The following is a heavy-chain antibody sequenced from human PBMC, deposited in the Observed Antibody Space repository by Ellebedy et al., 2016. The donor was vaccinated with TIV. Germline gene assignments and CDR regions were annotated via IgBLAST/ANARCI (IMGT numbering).Heavy chain of an antibody. CDR2: IRFDGSKK. D-gene: IGHD2-15*01. J-gene: IGHJ3*02. Sequence: GESLKISCAAPAFIFRYSGMHWVRQAPRKELEWVAFIRFDGSKKYYADSVKGRFTISRDDSKNTLYLQMNSLRAEETAVYYCAKDQRRTGVDDAFDMWGQGTLVTVSS. CDR3: AKDQRRTGVDDAFDM. V-gene: IGHV3-30*02. CDR1: AFIFRYSG.